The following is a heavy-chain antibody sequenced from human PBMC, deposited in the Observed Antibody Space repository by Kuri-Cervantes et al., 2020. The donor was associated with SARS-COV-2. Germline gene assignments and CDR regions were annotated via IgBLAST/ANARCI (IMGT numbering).Heavy chain of an antibody. CDR1: GFTFSSYA. D-gene: IGHD3-22*01. J-gene: IGHJ1*01. Sequence: GGSLRLSCAASGFTFSSYAMHWVRQAPGKGLEWVAVISYDGSNKYYADSVKGRFTISRDNAKNSLYLQMNSLRAEDTAVYYCARGVHEQLYDSSGYYSAEYFQHWGQGTLVTVSS. V-gene: IGHV3-30-3*01. CDR2: ISYDGSNK. CDR3: ARGVHEQLYDSSGYYSAEYFQH.